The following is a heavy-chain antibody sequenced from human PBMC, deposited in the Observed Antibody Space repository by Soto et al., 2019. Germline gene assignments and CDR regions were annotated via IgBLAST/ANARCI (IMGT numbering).Heavy chain of an antibody. J-gene: IGHJ6*02. D-gene: IGHD4-17*01. CDR1: GGSFSGYY. CDR2: INHSGST. CDR3: ARGHTVTNYYYGMDV. Sequence: SETLSLTCAVYGGSFSGYYWSWIRQPPGKGLEWIGEINHSGSTNYNPSLKSRVTISVDTSKNQFSLKLSSVTAADTAVYYCARGHTVTNYYYGMDVWGQGTTVTVS. V-gene: IGHV4-34*01.